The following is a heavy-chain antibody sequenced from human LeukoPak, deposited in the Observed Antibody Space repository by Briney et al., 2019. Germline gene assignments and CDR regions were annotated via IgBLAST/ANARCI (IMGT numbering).Heavy chain of an antibody. V-gene: IGHV3-7*03. Sequence: GGSLRLSCAVSGFTFSNYWMSWARQSPGKGLEWVANIYLDGSRAYYVDSVKGRFTISRDNSKNTLYLQMNSLRAEDTAVYYCAKSGALKWAYWGQGTLVTVSS. CDR1: GFTFSNYW. D-gene: IGHD2-8*01. CDR3: AKSGALKWAY. J-gene: IGHJ4*02. CDR2: IYLDGSRA.